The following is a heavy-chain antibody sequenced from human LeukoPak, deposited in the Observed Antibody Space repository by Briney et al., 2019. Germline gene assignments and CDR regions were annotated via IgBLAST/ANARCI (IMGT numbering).Heavy chain of an antibody. J-gene: IGHJ6*02. CDR2: ISYDGSNK. V-gene: IGHV3-30*18. D-gene: IGHD2-2*01. CDR1: GFTFSSYG. Sequence: GGSLRLSCAASGFTFSSYGMHWVRQAPGKGLEWVAVISYDGSNKYYADSVKGRFTISRDNSKNTLYLQVNSLRAEDTAVYYCAKDLRGYCSSTSCWFYYYYYGMDVWGQGTTVTVSS. CDR3: AKDLRGYCSSTSCWFYYYYYGMDV.